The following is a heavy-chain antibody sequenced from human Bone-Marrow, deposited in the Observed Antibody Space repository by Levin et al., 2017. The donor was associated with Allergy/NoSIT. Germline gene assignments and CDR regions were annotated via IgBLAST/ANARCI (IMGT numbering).Heavy chain of an antibody. CDR2: VYHTGSA. CDR1: GDSISSDNW. Sequence: ESLKISCTVSGDSISSDNWWAWVRQSPGKGLEWIGKVYHTGSADYNPPLKTRVTISVDESKNQFTLKLTSLTAADTAVYYCARENYDMWSGCMDVWGQGTTVTVS. D-gene: IGHD3-3*01. V-gene: IGHV4/OR15-8*01. CDR3: ARENYDMWSGCMDV. J-gene: IGHJ6*02.